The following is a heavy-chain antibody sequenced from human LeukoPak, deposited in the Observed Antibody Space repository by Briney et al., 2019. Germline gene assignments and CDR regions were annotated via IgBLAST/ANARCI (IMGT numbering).Heavy chain of an antibody. J-gene: IGHJ4*02. Sequence: ASVKVSCKASGYTFTSYGISWVRQAPGQGLEWMGWISAYNGNTNYAQKLQGRVTMTTDTSTRTAYMELRSLRSDDTAVYYCARDRIIAVAGTGIDYWGQGTLVTVSS. D-gene: IGHD6-19*01. CDR1: GYTFTSYG. CDR2: ISAYNGNT. CDR3: ARDRIIAVAGTGIDY. V-gene: IGHV1-18*01.